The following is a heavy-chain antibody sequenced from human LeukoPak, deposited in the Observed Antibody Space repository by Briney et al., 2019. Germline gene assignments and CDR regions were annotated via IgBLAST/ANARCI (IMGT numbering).Heavy chain of an antibody. V-gene: IGHV4-34*01. J-gene: IGHJ3*01. Sequence: SETLSLTCGVVGGSFSGYYWGWIRQSPGKGLEWIAEINHSGSTNYNLSLKSRVTISVDTSNQQVSLRLSTVSASDTAVYYCARVRFGGTFDLWGQGTMVTVSS. D-gene: IGHD4-23*01. CDR2: INHSGST. CDR3: ARVRFGGTFDL. CDR1: GGSFSGYY.